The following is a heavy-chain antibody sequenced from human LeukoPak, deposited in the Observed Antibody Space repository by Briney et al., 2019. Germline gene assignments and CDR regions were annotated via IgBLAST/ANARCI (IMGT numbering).Heavy chain of an antibody. V-gene: IGHV3-53*01. J-gene: IGHJ3*02. Sequence: GGSLRLSCAASGFTVSTNYMSWVRQAPGKGLEWVSVIYSDGRTYYADSVKGRFTISRDNSKNTLYLQMNSLRAEDTAVYYCARDSGRFDVFDIWGQGTMVTVSS. D-gene: IGHD3-10*01. CDR1: GFTVSTNY. CDR2: IYSDGRT. CDR3: ARDSGRFDVFDI.